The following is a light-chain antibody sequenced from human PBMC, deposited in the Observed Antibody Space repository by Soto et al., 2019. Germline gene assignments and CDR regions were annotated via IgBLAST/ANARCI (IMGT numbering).Light chain of an antibody. J-gene: IGLJ2*01. CDR3: LLYYGGPVV. V-gene: IGLV7-43*01. CDR2: STL. CDR1: TGAVTSNNY. Sequence: QAVVTQEPSVTVSPGGTVTLTCASSTGAVTSNNYPSWFQQRPGQAPRALIYSTLDKHSWTPARFSGYLLGGKAALTLSGVQPEDEADYYCLLYYGGPVVFGGGTKVTVL.